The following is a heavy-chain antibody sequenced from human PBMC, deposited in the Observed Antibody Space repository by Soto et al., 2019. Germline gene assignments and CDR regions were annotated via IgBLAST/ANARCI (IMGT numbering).Heavy chain of an antibody. CDR3: ARGIAVAGNWLDP. J-gene: IGHJ5*02. Sequence: SETLSLTCTVSGGSISSGGYYWSWIRQHPGKGLEWIGYIYYSGSTYYNPSLKSRVTISVDTSKNQFSLKLSSVTAADTAVYYCARGIAVAGNWLDPWGQGTLVTVSS. CDR2: IYYSGST. CDR1: GGSISSGGYY. V-gene: IGHV4-31*03. D-gene: IGHD6-19*01.